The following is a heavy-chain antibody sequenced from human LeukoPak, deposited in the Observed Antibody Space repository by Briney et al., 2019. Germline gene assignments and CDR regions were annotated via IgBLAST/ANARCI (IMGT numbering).Heavy chain of an antibody. D-gene: IGHD4-17*01. CDR3: AKASRITVTTNY. CDR2: IDPSGGNS. CDR1: GFTFSSDA. Sequence: GGSLRLSCAASGFTFSSDAMSWVRQAPGKGLEWVSRIDPSGGNSYYADSVKGRFTISRDNSKNTLHLQMNSLRAEDTAVYYCAKASRITVTTNYWGQGPGVTVSS. V-gene: IGHV3-23*01. J-gene: IGHJ4*02.